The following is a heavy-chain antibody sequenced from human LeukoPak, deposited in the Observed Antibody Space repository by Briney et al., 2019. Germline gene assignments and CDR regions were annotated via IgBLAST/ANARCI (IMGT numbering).Heavy chain of an antibody. CDR2: INPNSGGT. J-gene: IGHJ5*02. Sequence: ASVKVSCKVSGYTFTGYYMHWVRQAPGQGLEWMGWINPNSGGTNYAQKFQGRVTMTRDTSISTAYMELSRLRSDDTAVYYCASGLLPVDTAMVSRDWFDPWGQGTLVTVSS. CDR1: GYTFTGYY. V-gene: IGHV1-2*02. D-gene: IGHD5-18*01. CDR3: ASGLLPVDTAMVSRDWFDP.